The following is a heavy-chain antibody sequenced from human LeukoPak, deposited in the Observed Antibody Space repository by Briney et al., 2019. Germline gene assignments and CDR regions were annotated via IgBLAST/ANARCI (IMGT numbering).Heavy chain of an antibody. V-gene: IGHV4-4*02. Sequence: SGTLSLTCAVSGGSISSSNWWSWVRQPPGKGLEWIGEIYHSGSTNYNPSPKSRVTISVDKSKNQFSLKLSSVTAADTAVYYCARDRGGTYYYGSGSLSRSDFSYFDYWGQGTLVTVSS. CDR1: GGSISSSNW. CDR2: IYHSGST. J-gene: IGHJ4*02. CDR3: ARDRGGTYYYGSGSLSRSDFSYFDY. D-gene: IGHD3-10*01.